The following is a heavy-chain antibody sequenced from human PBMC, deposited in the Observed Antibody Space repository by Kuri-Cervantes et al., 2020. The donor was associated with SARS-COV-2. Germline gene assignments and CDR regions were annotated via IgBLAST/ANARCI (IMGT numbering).Heavy chain of an antibody. CDR2: ISSSGSTI. CDR1: GFTFSDYY. D-gene: IGHD3-3*01. CDR3: ARIQETTIFGVVIHLYYYMDV. Sequence: LKISCAASGFTFSDYYMSWIRQAPGKGLEWVSYISSSGSTIYYADSVKGRFTISRDNAKNSLYLQMNSLGAEDTAVYYCARIQETTIFGVVIHLYYYMDVWGKGTTVTVSS. V-gene: IGHV3-11*04. J-gene: IGHJ6*03.